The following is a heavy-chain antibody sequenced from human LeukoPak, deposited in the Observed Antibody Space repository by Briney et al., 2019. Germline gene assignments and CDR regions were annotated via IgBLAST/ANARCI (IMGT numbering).Heavy chain of an antibody. CDR3: ARARYYDILTGLYYFDY. V-gene: IGHV1-8*01. CDR1: GYTFTSYD. Sequence: ASVKVSCKASGYTFTSYDINWVRQATGQGLEWMGWMNPNSGNTGYAQKFQGRVTMTRNTSISTHYMELSSLRSEDTAVYYCARARYYDILTGLYYFDYWGQGTLVTVSS. D-gene: IGHD3-9*01. CDR2: MNPNSGNT. J-gene: IGHJ4*02.